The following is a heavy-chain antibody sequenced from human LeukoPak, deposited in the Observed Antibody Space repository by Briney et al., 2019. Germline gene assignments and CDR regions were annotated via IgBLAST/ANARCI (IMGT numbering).Heavy chain of an antibody. V-gene: IGHV3-48*01. CDR1: GFTFSSYS. D-gene: IGHD4-17*01. CDR3: ARDRLHYGEYEKTLDY. J-gene: IGHJ4*02. CDR2: ITFTSSTI. Sequence: GGSLRLSCAASGFTFSSYSMTWVRQAPGKGLEWVSYITFTSSTIHYADSVKGRFTISRDNAKSSLYLQMNSLRADDTAVYYCARDRLHYGEYEKTLDYWGQGTLVTVSS.